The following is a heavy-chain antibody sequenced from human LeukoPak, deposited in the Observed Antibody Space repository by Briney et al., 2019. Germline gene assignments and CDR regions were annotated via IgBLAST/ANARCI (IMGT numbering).Heavy chain of an antibody. D-gene: IGHD4-17*01. CDR2: IYHSGST. CDR1: GGSISSGGYY. J-gene: IGHJ6*02. Sequence: SQTLSLTCTVSGGSISSGGYYWSWIRQPPGKGLEWIGYIYHSGSTYYNPSLKSRVTISVDTSKNQFSLKLGSVTAADTAVYYCARDGAFAMDVWGQGITVIVSS. CDR3: ARDGAFAMDV. V-gene: IGHV4-30-2*01.